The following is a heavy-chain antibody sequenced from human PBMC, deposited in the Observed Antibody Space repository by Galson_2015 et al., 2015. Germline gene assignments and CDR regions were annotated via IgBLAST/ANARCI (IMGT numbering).Heavy chain of an antibody. CDR1: GFTFSSYA. CDR2: ISGSGGST. D-gene: IGHD3-22*01. J-gene: IGHJ4*02. V-gene: IGHV3-23*01. CDR3: AKYERIFDYYDSSGYFGFDY. Sequence: SLRLSCAASGFTFSSYAMSWVRQAPGKGLEWVSAISGSGGSTYYADSVKGRFTIPRDNSKNTLYLQMNSLRAEDTAVYYCAKYERIFDYYDSSGYFGFDYWGQGTLVTVSS.